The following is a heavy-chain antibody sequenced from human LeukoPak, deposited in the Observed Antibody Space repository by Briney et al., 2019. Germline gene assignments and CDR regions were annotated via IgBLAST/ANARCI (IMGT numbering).Heavy chain of an antibody. J-gene: IGHJ4*02. Sequence: PGGSLRLSCTASGFAFSSSGMHWVRKTPGKGLEWVALIWFDGGTKYYADSVKGRFTISRDNSRNTLYLQMHSVTAEDTAVYYCAREVFDGGVTWTDFWSQGTLVTVSS. D-gene: IGHD3-16*01. V-gene: IGHV3-33*01. CDR2: IWFDGGTK. CDR3: AREVFDGGVTWTDF. CDR1: GFAFSSSG.